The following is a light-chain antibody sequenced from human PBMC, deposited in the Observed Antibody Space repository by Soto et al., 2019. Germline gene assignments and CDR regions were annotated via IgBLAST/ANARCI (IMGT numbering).Light chain of an antibody. CDR1: QSVSSSY. V-gene: IGKV3-20*01. CDR2: GAY. Sequence: EIVLTQSPGTLSLSPGERATLSCRASQSVSSSYLAWYQQKPGQAPRPLIYGAYSRAIGIPDRFSGSVSGTDFTLTISRLEPEDFAVYYCQQDGSSPWTFGQGTKVEIK. J-gene: IGKJ1*01. CDR3: QQDGSSPWT.